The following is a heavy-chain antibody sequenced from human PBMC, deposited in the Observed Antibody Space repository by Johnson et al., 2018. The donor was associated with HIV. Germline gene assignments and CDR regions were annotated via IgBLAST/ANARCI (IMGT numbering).Heavy chain of an antibody. CDR1: AFTFSSYA. D-gene: IGHD2-8*01. V-gene: IGHV3-30*14. J-gene: IGHJ3*01. Sequence: VESGGGVVQPGRSLRLSCAASAFTFSSYAMHWVRQAPGKGLEWVAVISYDASNKYYEDSVKGRFTISRDNSMNTLYLHMNNLRAEDTALYYCARASSYGVFDVWGQGTMVTVSS. CDR3: ARASSYGVFDV. CDR2: ISYDASNK.